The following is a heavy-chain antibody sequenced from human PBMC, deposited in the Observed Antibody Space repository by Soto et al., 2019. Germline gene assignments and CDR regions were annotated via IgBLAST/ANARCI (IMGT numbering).Heavy chain of an antibody. D-gene: IGHD2-15*01. CDR1: RFTFSSYA. CDR3: AKEIGYCSGGSCYTFDY. J-gene: IGHJ4*02. CDR2: ISGSGGST. Sequence: GGSLRLSCAASRFTFSSYAMSWVRQAPGKGLEWVSAISGSGGSTYYADSVKGRFTISRDNSKNTLYLQMNSLRAEDTAVYYCAKEIGYCSGGSCYTFDYWGQGTLVTVSS. V-gene: IGHV3-23*01.